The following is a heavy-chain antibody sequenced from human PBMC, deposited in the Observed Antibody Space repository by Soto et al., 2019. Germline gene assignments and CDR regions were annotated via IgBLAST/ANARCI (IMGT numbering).Heavy chain of an antibody. CDR1: GFTFSRYW. V-gene: IGHV3-74*01. CDR2: INSDGSST. Sequence: EGQLVESGGGLVQPGGSLRLYCAASGFTFSRYWMHWVRQAPGKGLVWVSRINSDGSSTSYADSVKGRFTISRDNAKNTLYLQMNSLRAEDTAVYYCAVAVAGPTAIGYWGQGTLVTVSS. CDR3: AVAVAGPTAIGY. D-gene: IGHD6-19*01. J-gene: IGHJ4*02.